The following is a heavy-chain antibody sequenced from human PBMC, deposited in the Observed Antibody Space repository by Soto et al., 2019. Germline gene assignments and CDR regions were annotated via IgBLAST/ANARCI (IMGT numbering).Heavy chain of an antibody. CDR2: IIPILGIA. D-gene: IGHD3-10*01. CDR1: GGTFSSYT. Sequence: QVQLVQSGAEVKKPGSSVKVSCKASGGTFSSYTISWVRQAPGQGREWMGRIIPILGIANYAQKFQGRVTITADKSTSTAYRELSSLRSEDTAVYYCERERGYYGSGDRWYFDYWGQGTLVTLSS. V-gene: IGHV1-69*08. CDR3: ERERGYYGSGDRWYFDY. J-gene: IGHJ4*02.